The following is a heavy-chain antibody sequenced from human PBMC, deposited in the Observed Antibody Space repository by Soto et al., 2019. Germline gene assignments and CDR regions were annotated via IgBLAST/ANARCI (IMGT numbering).Heavy chain of an antibody. J-gene: IGHJ4*02. Sequence: GSLRLSCAASGFTFDDYAMHWVRQAPGKGLEWVSAISGSGGSTYYADSVKGRFTISRDNSKNTLYLQMNSLRAEDTAVYYCTRDRRGPQHYFDFWGQGNMVTGSS. CDR1: GFTFDDYA. V-gene: IGHV3-23*01. D-gene: IGHD3-10*01. CDR2: ISGSGGST. CDR3: TRDRRGPQHYFDF.